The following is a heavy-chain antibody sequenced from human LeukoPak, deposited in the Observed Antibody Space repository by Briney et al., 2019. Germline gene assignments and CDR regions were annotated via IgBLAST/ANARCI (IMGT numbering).Heavy chain of an antibody. D-gene: IGHD2-2*01. CDR2: IYYSGST. Sequence: SETLSLTCTVSGGSISSSSYYWGWIRQPPGKGLEWIGSIYYSGSTYYNPSLNSRVTISVDTSKNQFSLKLSSVTGADTAVYYCARLGSRAYCSSTSCSDYWGQGTLVTVSS. CDR1: GGSISSSSYY. V-gene: IGHV4-39*01. CDR3: ARLGSRAYCSSTSCSDY. J-gene: IGHJ4*02.